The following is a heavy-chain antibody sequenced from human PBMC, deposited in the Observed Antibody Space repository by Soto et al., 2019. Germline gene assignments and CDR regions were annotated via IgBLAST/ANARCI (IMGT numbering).Heavy chain of an antibody. V-gene: IGHV3-30*18. D-gene: IGHD6-19*01. J-gene: IGHJ4*02. Sequence: VQLVESGGGVVQPGRSLRLSCAASGFTFSDYAMHWVRQAPGKGLGWVAVVSHDGRNTHYADSVKGRFTISRDSSKNTVSLEMTSLRAEDTAVHYCAKGGRQWLVTSDFNYWGQGDLVTVSS. CDR1: GFTFSDYA. CDR2: VSHDGRNT. CDR3: AKGGRQWLVTSDFNY.